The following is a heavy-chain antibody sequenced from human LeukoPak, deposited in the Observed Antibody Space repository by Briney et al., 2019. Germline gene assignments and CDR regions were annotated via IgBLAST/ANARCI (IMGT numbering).Heavy chain of an antibody. Sequence: SVKVSCKASGGTFSSYAISWVRQAPGQGLEWMGGIIPIFGTANYAQKLQGRVTITADESTSTAYMELSSLRSEDTAVYYCARVARQQLVSRYYYYMDVWGKGTTVTISS. CDR2: IIPIFGTA. J-gene: IGHJ6*03. V-gene: IGHV1-69*13. CDR1: GGTFSSYA. CDR3: ARVARQQLVSRYYYYMDV. D-gene: IGHD6-13*01.